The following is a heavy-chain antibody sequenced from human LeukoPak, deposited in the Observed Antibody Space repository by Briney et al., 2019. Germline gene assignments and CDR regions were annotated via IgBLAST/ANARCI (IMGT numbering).Heavy chain of an antibody. CDR2: ISAYNGNT. V-gene: IGHV1-18*01. CDR1: GYTFTSYG. Sequence: ASVKVSFKASGYTFTSYGISWVRRAPGQGLEWMGWISAYNGNTNYAQKLQGRVTMTTDTSTSTAYMELRSLRSDDTAVYYCAKDPTLEAARFYHYYGMDVWGQGTTVTVSS. J-gene: IGHJ6*02. D-gene: IGHD6-6*01. CDR3: AKDPTLEAARFYHYYGMDV.